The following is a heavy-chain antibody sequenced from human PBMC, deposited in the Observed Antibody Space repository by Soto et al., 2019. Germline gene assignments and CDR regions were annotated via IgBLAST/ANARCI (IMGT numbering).Heavy chain of an antibody. CDR1: GGSISSSYW. CDR3: ARRRITMLVVVFDAFDI. CDR2: IYHSGST. V-gene: IGHV4-4*02. J-gene: IGHJ3*02. Sequence: QVQLQESGPGLVKPSGTLSLTCAVSGGSISSSYWWSWVRQPPGKGLEWSGEIYHSGSTNYNPSLKRRFNISVDKSKNQFYLKLSAVTAADTAVYYCARRRITMLVVVFDAFDIWGQGTRVTVSS. D-gene: IGHD3-22*01.